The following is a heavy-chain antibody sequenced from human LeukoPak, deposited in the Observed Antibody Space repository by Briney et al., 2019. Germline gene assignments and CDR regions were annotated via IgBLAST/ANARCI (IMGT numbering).Heavy chain of an antibody. Sequence: GGSLRLSCAASGFTFSGYYMSWIRQAPGKGLEWVSYISSSGSTIYYADSVKGRFTVSRDNAKNSLYLQMNSLRAEDTALYYCAKDMNVRGSSGWFDYWGQGTLVTVSS. V-gene: IGHV3-11*01. CDR1: GFTFSGYY. CDR2: ISSSGSTI. J-gene: IGHJ4*02. D-gene: IGHD3-16*01. CDR3: AKDMNVRGSSGWFDY.